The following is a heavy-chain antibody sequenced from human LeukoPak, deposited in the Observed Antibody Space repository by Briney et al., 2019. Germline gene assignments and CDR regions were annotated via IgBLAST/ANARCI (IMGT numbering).Heavy chain of an antibody. V-gene: IGHV3-49*04. Sequence: GRSLRLSCTASGFTFCDYAMTWVRQAPGKGLEWVGFIRSKAYGGTTEFAASVKGRFIISRDDSKSIAYLQMNSLKTEDTAVYYCTAYDPSDYYGMDVWGQGTTVTVS. CDR1: GFTFCDYA. J-gene: IGHJ6*02. CDR3: TAYDPSDYYGMDV. D-gene: IGHD5-12*01. CDR2: IRSKAYGGTT.